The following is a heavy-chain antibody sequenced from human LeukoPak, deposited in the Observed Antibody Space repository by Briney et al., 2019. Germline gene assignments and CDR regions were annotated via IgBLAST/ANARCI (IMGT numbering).Heavy chain of an antibody. J-gene: IGHJ4*02. CDR1: GYTLTELS. D-gene: IGHD3-10*01. CDR3: ATGYGSGSYSSPDY. Sequence: ASVKVSCKVSGYTLTELSMHWVRQAPGKGLEWMGGFDPEDGETIYAQKFQGRVTMTEDTSTDTAYMELSSLRSEDTAVYYCATGYGSGSYSSPDYWGQGTLVTVSS. V-gene: IGHV1-24*01. CDR2: FDPEDGET.